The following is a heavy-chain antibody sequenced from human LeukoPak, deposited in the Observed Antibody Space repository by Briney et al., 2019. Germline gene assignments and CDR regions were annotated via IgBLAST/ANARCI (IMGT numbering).Heavy chain of an antibody. V-gene: IGHV3-23*01. D-gene: IGHD5-12*01. CDR1: GFTFSSYA. CDR3: AKDVLGYSGYEGATLHDY. J-gene: IGHJ4*02. CDR2: ISGSGGST. Sequence: HPGGSLRLSCAASGFTFSSYAMSWVRQAPGKGLEWVSAISGSGGSTYYADSVKGRFTISRDNSKNTLYLQMNSLRAEDTAVYHCAKDVLGYSGYEGATLHDYWGQGTLVTVSS.